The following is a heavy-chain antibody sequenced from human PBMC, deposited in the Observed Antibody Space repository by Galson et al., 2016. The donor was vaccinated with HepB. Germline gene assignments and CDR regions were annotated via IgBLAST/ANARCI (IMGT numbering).Heavy chain of an antibody. CDR2: INPKSGGT. V-gene: IGHV1-2*02. CDR1: GYTFIGHY. J-gene: IGHJ6*02. CDR3: ATGFGDDENYYYGLDV. D-gene: IGHD3-10*01. Sequence: SVKVSCKASGYTFIGHYQHWVRQAPGQGLEWMGWINPKSGGTIYAENFQGRVSMTMDTSISTAYMELSRLTSDDTAVYYCATGFGDDENYYYGLDVWGQGTTVTVSS.